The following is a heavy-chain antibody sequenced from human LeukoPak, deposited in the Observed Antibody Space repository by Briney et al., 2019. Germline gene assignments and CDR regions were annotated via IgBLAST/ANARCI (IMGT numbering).Heavy chain of an antibody. J-gene: IGHJ4*02. CDR1: GFTFSSYS. Sequence: GRSLRLSCAASGFTFSSYSMNWVRQAPGKGLEWVSSISSSSSYIYYADSVKGRFTISRDNAKNSLYLQMNSLRAEDTAVYYCARDLGSYYYDSSGYYYYFDYWGQGTLVTVSS. V-gene: IGHV3-21*01. CDR3: ARDLGSYYYDSSGYYYYFDY. D-gene: IGHD3-22*01. CDR2: ISSSSSYI.